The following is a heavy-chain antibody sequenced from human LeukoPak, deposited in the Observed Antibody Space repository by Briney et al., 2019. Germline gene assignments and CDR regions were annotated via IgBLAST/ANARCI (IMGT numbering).Heavy chain of an antibody. D-gene: IGHD2-2*01. J-gene: IGHJ3*02. Sequence: GGSLRLSCAASGFTFSSYSMNWVRQAPGKGLEWVSSISSSSSYIYYADSVKSRFTISRDNAKNSLYLQMNSLRAEDTAVYYCARPYCSSTSCYLDAFDIWGQGTMVTVSS. CDR2: ISSSSSYI. CDR3: ARPYCSSTSCYLDAFDI. CDR1: GFTFSSYS. V-gene: IGHV3-21*01.